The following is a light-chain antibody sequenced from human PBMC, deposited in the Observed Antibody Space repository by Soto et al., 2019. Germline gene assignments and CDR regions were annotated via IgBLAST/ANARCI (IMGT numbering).Light chain of an antibody. CDR1: NSNIGYNS. V-gene: IGLV1-47*01. Sequence: QSVLTQPPSVSGTPGQRVTISCSGSNSNIGYNSVYWYQQLPGTAPKLLIYRSHERPSGVPDRFSGSKSGTSASLAISGLRSEDEADYSCATWDDNLSGWVFGGGTQLTVL. CDR2: RSH. CDR3: ATWDDNLSGWV. J-gene: IGLJ3*02.